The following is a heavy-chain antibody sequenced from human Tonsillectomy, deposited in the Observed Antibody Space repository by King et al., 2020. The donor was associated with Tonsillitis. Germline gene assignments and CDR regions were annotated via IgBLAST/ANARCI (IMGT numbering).Heavy chain of an antibody. Sequence: TLKESGSTLVKPTQTLKLTCTFSWVSLRTSGVGVGWIGLPPGKACYWLALIYCNDDKLYSLLLKNRITITKDDSKNQVVLTITNMDPVDTATYYCAHQGDILTGYDYWGQGTLVTVAS. V-gene: IGHV2-5*01. CDR1: WVSLRTSGVG. D-gene: IGHD3-9*01. J-gene: IGHJ4*02. CDR2: IYCNDDK. CDR3: AHQGDILTGYDY.